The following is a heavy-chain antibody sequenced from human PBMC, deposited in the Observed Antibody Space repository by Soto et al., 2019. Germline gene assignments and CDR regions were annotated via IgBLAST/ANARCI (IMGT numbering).Heavy chain of an antibody. V-gene: IGHV3-30-3*01. J-gene: IGHJ6*02. CDR1: GFTFSTYA. CDR2: ISYDGGNK. D-gene: IGHD2-2*01. Sequence: QVQLVESGGGVVQPGRSLRLSCAASGFTFSTYALHWVRQAPGKGLEWVAVISYDGGNKYYADSVKGRFTISRDNSKNTLFLQMNTLRVEDTAVYYCARAIGYCSSTSCPQHYFYYGMDVWGQGTAVTVSS. CDR3: ARAIGYCSSTSCPQHYFYYGMDV.